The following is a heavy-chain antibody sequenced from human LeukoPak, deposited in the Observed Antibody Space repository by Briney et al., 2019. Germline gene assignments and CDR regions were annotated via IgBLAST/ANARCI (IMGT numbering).Heavy chain of an antibody. V-gene: IGHV4-30-2*01. CDR2: FYHSGST. CDR3: ASVPAAAHRGYFDF. CDR1: GGSFTSGAYS. J-gene: IGHJ4*02. Sequence: PSETLSLTCAVSGGSFTSGAYSWTWLRQPPGKGLEWIGYFYHSGSTYYNPSLKSRVTISVDRSKNQFSLKLGSVTAADPAVYYCASVPAAAHRGYFDFWGQGTLVTVSS. D-gene: IGHD6-13*01.